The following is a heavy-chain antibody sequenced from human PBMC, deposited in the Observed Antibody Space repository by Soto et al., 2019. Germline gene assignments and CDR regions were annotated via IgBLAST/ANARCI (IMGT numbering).Heavy chain of an antibody. J-gene: IGHJ6*02. CDR2: ITTRGST. CDR1: GGSFSGYY. CDR3: ARGPRRITIFGVVNGNYYYSGMDV. V-gene: IGHV4-34*01. Sequence: PSETLSLTCAVYGGSFSGYYWRCIRQPPGKGLEGIGEITTRGSTNYNPSLKIRVTISVGTSKNQVSLKLSSVTASDQAVYYCARGPRRITIFGVVNGNYYYSGMDVWGQGTTVTVS. D-gene: IGHD3-3*01.